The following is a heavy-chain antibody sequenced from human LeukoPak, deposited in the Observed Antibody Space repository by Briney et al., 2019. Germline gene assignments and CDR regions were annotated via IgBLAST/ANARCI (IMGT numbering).Heavy chain of an antibody. CDR3: AKTYSGYDGADY. CDR1: GFTFSSYW. CDR2: IKQDGSEK. Sequence: PGGSLRLSCAASGFTFSSYWMSWVRRAPGKGLEWVANIKQDGSEKYYVDSVKGRFTISRDNSKNTLYLQMNSLRAEDTALYYCAKTYSGYDGADYWGQGTLVTVSS. D-gene: IGHD5-12*01. V-gene: IGHV3-7*03. J-gene: IGHJ4*02.